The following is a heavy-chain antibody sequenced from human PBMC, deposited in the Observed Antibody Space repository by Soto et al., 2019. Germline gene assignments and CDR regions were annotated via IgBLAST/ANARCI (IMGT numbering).Heavy chain of an antibody. Sequence: GGSLRRSCAASGFTFSSYAMSWVRQAPGKGLEWVSAISGSGGSTYYADSVKGRFTISRDNSKNTLYLQMNSLRAEDTAVYYCAKGMTTVPNYYYYGMDVWGQGTTVTVSS. CDR2: ISGSGGST. V-gene: IGHV3-23*01. J-gene: IGHJ6*02. D-gene: IGHD4-4*01. CDR1: GFTFSSYA. CDR3: AKGMTTVPNYYYYGMDV.